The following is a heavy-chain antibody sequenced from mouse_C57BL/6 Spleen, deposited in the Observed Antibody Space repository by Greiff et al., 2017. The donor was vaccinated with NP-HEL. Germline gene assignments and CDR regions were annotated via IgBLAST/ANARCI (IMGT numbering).Heavy chain of an antibody. CDR2: IDPSDSYT. D-gene: IGHD2-3*01. V-gene: IGHV1-69*01. CDR3: ARNYHGYPFGY. J-gene: IGHJ3*01. CDR1: GYSLTSYW. Sequence: QVQLQQPGAELVMPAASVKLSCNASGYSLTSYWMHWVKLRPGQGHEWSGEIDPSDSYTNYNQKFKGKSTLTVDKSSSTAYMRLSSLTSEDSAVYYCARNYHGYPFGYWGQGTLVTVSA.